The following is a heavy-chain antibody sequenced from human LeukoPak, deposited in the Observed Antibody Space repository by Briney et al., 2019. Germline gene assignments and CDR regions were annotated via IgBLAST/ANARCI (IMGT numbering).Heavy chain of an antibody. D-gene: IGHD3-10*01. CDR2: ISYDGSNK. CDR3: AKNYYGSGSYLPLFDY. J-gene: IGHJ4*02. V-gene: IGHV3-30*04. CDR1: GFTFSSYA. Sequence: GGSLRLSCAASGFTFSSYAMHWVRQAPGKGLEWVAVISYDGSNKYYADSVKGRFIISRDNSKNTLYLQMNSLRAEDTAVYYCAKNYYGSGSYLPLFDYWGQGTLVTVSS.